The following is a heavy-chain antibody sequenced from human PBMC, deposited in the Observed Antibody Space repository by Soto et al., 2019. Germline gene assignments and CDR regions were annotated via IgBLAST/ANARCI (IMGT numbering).Heavy chain of an antibody. V-gene: IGHV1-69*13. D-gene: IGHD3-22*01. J-gene: IGHJ4*02. CDR3: ARDQGMDDSSGYFDY. CDR1: GGTFSSYA. CDR2: IIPIFGTA. Sequence: ASVKVSCKASGGTFSSYAISWVRQAPGQGLEWMGGIIPIFGTANYAQKFQGRVTITADESTSTAYMELSSLRAEDTAVYYCARDQGMDDSSGYFDYWGQGTLVTVSS.